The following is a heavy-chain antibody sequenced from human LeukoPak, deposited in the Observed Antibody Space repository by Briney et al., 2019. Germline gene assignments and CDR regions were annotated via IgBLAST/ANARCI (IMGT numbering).Heavy chain of an antibody. CDR3: ASMRGDSSCYYYDYWYFDL. CDR1: GYTFTSYG. D-gene: IGHD3-22*01. V-gene: IGHV1-18*01. J-gene: IGHJ2*01. CDR2: ISAYNGNT. Sequence: ASVKVSCKASGYTFTSYGISWVRQAPGQGLEWMGWISAYNGNTNYAQKLQGRVTMTTDTSTSTAYMELRSLRSDDTAVYYCASMRGDSSCYYYDYWYFDLWGRGTLVTVSS.